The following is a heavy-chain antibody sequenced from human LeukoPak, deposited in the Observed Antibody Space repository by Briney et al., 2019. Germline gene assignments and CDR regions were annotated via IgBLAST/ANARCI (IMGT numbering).Heavy chain of an antibody. CDR3: ARDPGYSKSWYPDY. D-gene: IGHD6-13*01. CDR2: IWYDGSNK. J-gene: IGHJ4*02. V-gene: IGHV3-33*01. CDR1: GFTFSSYG. Sequence: GRSLRLSCAASGFTFSSYGMHWVRQAPGKGLEWVALIWYDGSNKYHADSVKGRFTISRDNSKNTLYLQMNSLRDEDTAVYYCARDPGYSKSWYPDYWGQGTLVTVSS.